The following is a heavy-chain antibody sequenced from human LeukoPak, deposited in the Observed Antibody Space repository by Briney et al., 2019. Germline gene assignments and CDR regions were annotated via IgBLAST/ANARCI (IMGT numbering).Heavy chain of an antibody. CDR3: ARISGDTAMEGAIDY. J-gene: IGHJ4*02. CDR1: GFTFSSYE. Sequence: TGGSLRLSCAASGFTFSSYEMNWVRQAPRKGLEWVSYISSSGSTIYYADSVKGRFTISRDNAKNSLYLQMNSLRAEDTAVYYCARISGDTAMEGAIDYWGQGTLVTVSS. CDR2: ISSSGSTI. V-gene: IGHV3-48*03. D-gene: IGHD5-18*01.